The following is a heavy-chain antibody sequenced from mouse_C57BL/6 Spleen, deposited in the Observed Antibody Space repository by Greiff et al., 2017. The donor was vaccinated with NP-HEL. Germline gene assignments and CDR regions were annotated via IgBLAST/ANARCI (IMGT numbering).Heavy chain of an antibody. CDR3: ARGYYGSSPWFAY. D-gene: IGHD1-1*01. CDR1: GFNIKDYY. V-gene: IGHV14-2*01. CDR2: IDPEDGET. J-gene: IGHJ3*01. Sequence: VQLKQSGAELVKPGASVKLSCTASGFNIKDYYMHWVKQRTAQGLEWIGRIDPEDGETKYVPKFQGKATITADTSSNTAYLQLSSLTSEDTAVYYCARGYYGSSPWFAYWGQGTLVTVSA.